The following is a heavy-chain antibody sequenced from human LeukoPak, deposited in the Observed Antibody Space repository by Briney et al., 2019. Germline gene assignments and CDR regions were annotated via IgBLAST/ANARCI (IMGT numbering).Heavy chain of an antibody. Sequence: GGSLRLSCAASGFTFSTYGMHWVRQAPGKGLEWVALMWSDGSNVEYADSVKGPFTISRDNSKNTLYLKLNSLRAEDTAVYYCARDLSPKWGSRVRLFDSWGQGTLVPVSS. J-gene: IGHJ4*02. D-gene: IGHD7-27*01. CDR1: GFTFSTYG. CDR3: ARDLSPKWGSRVRLFDS. V-gene: IGHV3-33*01. CDR2: MWSDGSNV.